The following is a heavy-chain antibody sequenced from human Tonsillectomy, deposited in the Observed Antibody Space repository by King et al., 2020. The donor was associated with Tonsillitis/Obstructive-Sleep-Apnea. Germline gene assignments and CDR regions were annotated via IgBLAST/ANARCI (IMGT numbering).Heavy chain of an antibody. V-gene: IGHV4-34*01. Sequence: VQLQQWGAGLLKPSETLSLTCAVYGGSFSGYYWTWIRQPPGKGLEWIGEINHSGSTNYDPSLKSRVTISLDTSKNQFSLKLSSVTAADTAVYYCARGQLLPYYNYIMDVWGKGTTVTVSS. J-gene: IGHJ6*03. D-gene: IGHD2-15*01. CDR3: ARGQLLPYYNYIMDV. CDR2: INHSGST. CDR1: GGSFSGYY.